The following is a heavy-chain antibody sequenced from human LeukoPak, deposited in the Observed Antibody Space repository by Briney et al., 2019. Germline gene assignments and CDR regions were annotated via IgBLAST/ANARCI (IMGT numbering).Heavy chain of an antibody. V-gene: IGHV3-23*01. Sequence: GGSLRLSCAASGFTFSSYAMSWVRQAPGKGLEWVSAISGSGGSTYYADSVKGRFTISRDNSKNTLYLQMNSLRAEDTAVYYCAKDLSRLYYYGMDVWGQGTTVTVSS. CDR2: ISGSGGST. D-gene: IGHD2/OR15-2a*01. J-gene: IGHJ6*02. CDR3: AKDLSRLYYYGMDV. CDR1: GFTFSSYA.